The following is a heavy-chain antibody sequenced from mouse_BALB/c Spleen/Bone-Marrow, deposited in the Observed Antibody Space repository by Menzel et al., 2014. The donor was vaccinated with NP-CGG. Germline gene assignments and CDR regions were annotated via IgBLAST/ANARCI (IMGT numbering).Heavy chain of an antibody. V-gene: IGHV5-4*02. CDR1: GFTFSDYY. D-gene: IGHD1-1*02. J-gene: IGHJ4*01. CDR2: ISDGGSYT. CDR3: ARTYGPFALDY. Sequence: EVKLVESGGGLVKPGGSLKLSCAASGFTFSDYYMYWVRQTPEKRLEWVATISDGGSYTDYPGSVKGRFTVSRDNAKNNLFLQMSSLKSEDTAMYFCARTYGPFALDYWGQGTSVTVSS.